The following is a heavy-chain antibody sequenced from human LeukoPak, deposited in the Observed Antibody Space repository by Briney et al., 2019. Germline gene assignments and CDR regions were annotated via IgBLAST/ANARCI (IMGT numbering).Heavy chain of an antibody. J-gene: IGHJ4*02. Sequence: ASVKVSCKASGYTFSGYYMHWVRQAPGQGLEWMGWINPNSGGTNYAQKFQGWVTMTRDTSISTAYMELSRLRSDDTAVYYCARADTAMGSFDYWGQETLVTVSS. CDR3: ARADTAMGSFDY. CDR1: GYTFSGYY. CDR2: INPNSGGT. D-gene: IGHD5-18*01. V-gene: IGHV1-2*04.